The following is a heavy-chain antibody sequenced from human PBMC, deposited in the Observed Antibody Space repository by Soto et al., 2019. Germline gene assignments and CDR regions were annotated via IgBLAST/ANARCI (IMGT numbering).Heavy chain of an antibody. J-gene: IGHJ5*02. CDR3: ARSPLNPDNWFDP. V-gene: IGHV4-31*03. CDR2: IYYSGST. Sequence: PSETLSLTCTVSGGSISSGGYYWSWIRQHPGKGLEWIGYIYYSGSTYYNPSLKSRVTISVDTSKNQFSLKLSSVTAADTAVYYCARSPLNPDNWFDPWGQGTLVTVSS. CDR1: GGSISSGGYY.